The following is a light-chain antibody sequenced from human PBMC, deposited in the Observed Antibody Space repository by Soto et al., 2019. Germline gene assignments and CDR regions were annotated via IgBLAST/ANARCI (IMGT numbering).Light chain of an antibody. Sequence: EIVLTQSPGTLSLSPGERATLSCRASQSVSTRSLAWYQQKPGQAPRLLISGPSSRAADIPDRFSGSGSGTDFTLTISSLEPEDFAVYYCQHRSDWPRAFGQGTQVEI. J-gene: IGKJ1*01. CDR1: QSVSTRS. CDR3: QHRSDWPRA. V-gene: IGKV3D-20*02. CDR2: GPS.